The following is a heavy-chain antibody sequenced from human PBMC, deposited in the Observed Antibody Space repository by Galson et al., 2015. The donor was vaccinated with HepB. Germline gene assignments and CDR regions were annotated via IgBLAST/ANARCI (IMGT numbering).Heavy chain of an antibody. Sequence: SLRLSCAASGFTFSSYWMSWVRQAPGKGLEWVANIKQDGSEKYYVDSVKGRFTISRDNAKNSLYLQMNSLRAEDTAVYYCASEIMITFGGVIVSEGYFDYWGQGTLVTVSS. CDR2: IKQDGSEK. D-gene: IGHD3-16*02. V-gene: IGHV3-7*03. CDR3: ASEIMITFGGVIVSEGYFDY. J-gene: IGHJ4*02. CDR1: GFTFSSYW.